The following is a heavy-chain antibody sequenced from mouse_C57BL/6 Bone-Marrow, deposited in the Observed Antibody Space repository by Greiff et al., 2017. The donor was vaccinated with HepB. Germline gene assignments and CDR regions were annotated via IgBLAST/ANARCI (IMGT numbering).Heavy chain of an antibody. Sequence: DVMLVESGGDLVKPGGSLKLSCAASGFTFSSYGMSWVRQTPDKRLEWVATISSGGSYTYYPDSVKGRFTISRDNAKNTLYLQMSSLKSEDTAMYYCARHPTTWFYWYFDVWGTGTTVTVSS. CDR2: ISSGGSYT. CDR1: GFTFSSYG. J-gene: IGHJ1*03. D-gene: IGHD2-10*01. V-gene: IGHV5-6*02. CDR3: ARHPTTWFYWYFDV.